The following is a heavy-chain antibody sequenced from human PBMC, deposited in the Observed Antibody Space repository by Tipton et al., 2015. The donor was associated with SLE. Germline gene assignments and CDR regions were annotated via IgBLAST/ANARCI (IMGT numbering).Heavy chain of an antibody. CDR2: INHSGST. V-gene: IGHV4-34*01. CDR1: GGSFSGYF. D-gene: IGHD6-19*01. CDR3: ARGPPGYSSGWYLDY. J-gene: IGHJ4*02. Sequence: LRLSCTVYGGSFSGYFWAWIRQPPGQGLEWIGQINHSGSTNYNPSLKSRVTISVDTSKNQFSLKPSSVTAADTALYYCARGPPGYSSGWYLDYWGQGTLVTVSS.